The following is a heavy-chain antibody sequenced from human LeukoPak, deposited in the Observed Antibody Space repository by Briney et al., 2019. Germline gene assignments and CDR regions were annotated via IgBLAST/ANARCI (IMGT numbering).Heavy chain of an antibody. CDR3: ARGTIAVAGTEFDP. Sequence: PSETLSLTCAVYGGSFSGYYWSWIRQPPGKGLEWIGYIYYSGSTNYNPSLKSRVTISVDTSKNQFSLKLSSVTAADTAVYYCARGTIAVAGTEFDPWGQGTLVTVSS. V-gene: IGHV4-59*13. CDR2: IYYSGST. D-gene: IGHD6-19*01. J-gene: IGHJ5*02. CDR1: GGSFSGYY.